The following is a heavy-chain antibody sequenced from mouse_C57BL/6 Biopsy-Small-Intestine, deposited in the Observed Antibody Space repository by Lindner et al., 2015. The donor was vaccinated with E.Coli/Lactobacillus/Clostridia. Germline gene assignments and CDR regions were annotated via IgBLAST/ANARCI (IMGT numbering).Heavy chain of an antibody. CDR1: GYPFTDYY. V-gene: IGHV1-34*01. J-gene: IGHJ3*01. CDR2: FHPDSGGY. CDR3: ARGDSWFAY. Sequence: VQLQESGPELVNPGTSVKMSCQASGYPFTDYYIHWVKQSRGKSLEWIGYFHPDSGGYGYNQKFKGKATLTVDRSSSTAYMELRSLTSEDSAVYYCARGDSWFAYWGQGTLVTVSA.